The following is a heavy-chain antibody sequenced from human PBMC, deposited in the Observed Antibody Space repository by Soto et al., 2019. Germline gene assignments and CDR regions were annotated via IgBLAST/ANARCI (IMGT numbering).Heavy chain of an antibody. V-gene: IGHV4-34*01. CDR3: AGERHSSIAAAGPGGY. D-gene: IGHD6-13*01. CDR2: INHSGST. J-gene: IGHJ4*02. CDR1: GGPFSGYY. Sequence: SETLSLTCAVYGGPFSGYYWSWIRQPPGKGLEWIGEINHSGSTNYNPSLKSRVTISVDTSKNQFSLKLSSVTAADTAVYYCAGERHSSIAAAGPGGYWGQGTLVTVSS.